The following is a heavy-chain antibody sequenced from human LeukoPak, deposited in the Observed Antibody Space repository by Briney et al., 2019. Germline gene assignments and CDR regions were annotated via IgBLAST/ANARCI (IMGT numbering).Heavy chain of an antibody. D-gene: IGHD5-18*01. J-gene: IGHJ4*02. Sequence: GESLRISCKGSGYSFTSYWISWVRQMPGKGLEWMGRIDPSDSYTNYSPSFQGHVTISANKSISTAYLQWSSLKASDTAMYYCARQVLRGYSYGDDLDYWGQGTLVTVSS. CDR3: ARQVLRGYSYGDDLDY. CDR2: IDPSDSYT. CDR1: GYSFTSYW. V-gene: IGHV5-10-1*01.